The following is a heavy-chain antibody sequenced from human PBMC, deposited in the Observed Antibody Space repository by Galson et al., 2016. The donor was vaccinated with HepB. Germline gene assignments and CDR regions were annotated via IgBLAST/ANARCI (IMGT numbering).Heavy chain of an antibody. CDR2: ISYSGSN. V-gene: IGHV4-39*01. CDR3: ARHDEFGYDYGSGSPLSWFDP. CDR1: VGSIRSPGYY. Sequence: TLSLTCSVSVGSIRSPGYYWAWIRQPPGKGLEWIGTISYSGSNYCNPSLKSRVSMSVDTSKKQFSLKLTSVLAADTAVYYCARHDEFGYDYGSGSPLSWFDPWGQGTLVTVSS. D-gene: IGHD3-10*01. J-gene: IGHJ5*02.